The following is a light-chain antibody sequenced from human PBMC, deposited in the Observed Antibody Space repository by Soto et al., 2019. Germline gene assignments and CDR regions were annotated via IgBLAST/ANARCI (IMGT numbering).Light chain of an antibody. J-gene: IGLJ2*01. CDR1: SGHSSYV. CDR2: LNSDGSH. Sequence: QLVLTQSPSASASLGASVKLTCTLSSGHSSYVIAWHQQQPEKDPRYLMKLNSDGSHSKGDGIPDRFSGSSSGAERYLTISSLQSEDEADYYCQTWGTGIQVFGGGTKVTVL. V-gene: IGLV4-69*01. CDR3: QTWGTGIQV.